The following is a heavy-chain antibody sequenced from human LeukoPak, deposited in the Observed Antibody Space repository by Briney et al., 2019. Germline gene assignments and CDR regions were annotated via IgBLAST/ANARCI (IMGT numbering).Heavy chain of an antibody. CDR1: GGSISSSSYY. Sequence: SETLSLTCTVSGGSISSSSYYWGWVRQPPGTGLEWLGSIYYSGSTYYNPSLKSRVTISVDTSKNQFSLKLSSVTAADTAVYYCARAAKGSVAGYVYWGQGTLVTVSS. CDR3: ARAAKGSVAGYVY. CDR2: IYYSGST. V-gene: IGHV4-39*01. D-gene: IGHD6-19*01. J-gene: IGHJ4*02.